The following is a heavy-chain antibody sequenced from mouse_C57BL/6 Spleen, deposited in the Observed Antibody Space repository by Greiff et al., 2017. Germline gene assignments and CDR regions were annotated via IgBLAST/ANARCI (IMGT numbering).Heavy chain of an antibody. V-gene: IGHV1-69*01. J-gene: IGHJ4*01. D-gene: IGHD2-5*01. CDR2: IDPSDSYT. CDR3: ASSPYYSNRGYYAMDY. CDR1: GYTFTSYW. Sequence: QVQLQQPGAELVMPGASVKLSCKASGYTFTSYWMHWVKQRPGQGLEWIGEIDPSDSYTNYNQKFKGKSTLTVDKSSSPAYMQLSSLTSEDSAVYYCASSPYYSNRGYYAMDYWGQGTSVTVSS.